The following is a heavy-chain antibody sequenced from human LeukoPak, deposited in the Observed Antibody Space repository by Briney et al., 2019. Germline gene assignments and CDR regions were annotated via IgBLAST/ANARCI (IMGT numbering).Heavy chain of an antibody. J-gene: IGHJ4*02. V-gene: IGHV3-30*03. D-gene: IGHD3-10*01. CDR3: ATTYGSGSSGVDY. CDR1: GFTFSSYG. CDR2: ISYDGSNK. Sequence: GGSQRLSCAASGFTFSSYGMHWVRQAPGKGLEWVAVISYDGSNKYYEDFVKGRFNISRDNSKKTLYLQMKSLKADNTAVYYFATTYGSGSSGVDYWGQGTLVTVSS.